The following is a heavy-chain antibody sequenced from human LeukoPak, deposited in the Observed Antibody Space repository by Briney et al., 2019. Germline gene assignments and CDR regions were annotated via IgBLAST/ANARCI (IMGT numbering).Heavy chain of an antibody. D-gene: IGHD3-22*01. Sequence: ASVKVSCKASGGTFSSYAISWVRQAPGQGLEWMGWMNPNSGNTGYAQKFQGRVTMTRNTSISTAYMELSSLRSEDTAVYYCARGPYYALRKYYFDYWGQGTLVTVSS. V-gene: IGHV1-8*02. CDR2: MNPNSGNT. J-gene: IGHJ4*02. CDR1: GGTFSSYA. CDR3: ARGPYYALRKYYFDY.